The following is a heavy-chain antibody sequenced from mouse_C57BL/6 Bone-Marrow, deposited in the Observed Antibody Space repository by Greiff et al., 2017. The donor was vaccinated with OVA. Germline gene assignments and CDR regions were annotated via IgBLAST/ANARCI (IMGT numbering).Heavy chain of an antibody. CDR1: GFTFSDYG. D-gene: IGHD1-1*01. J-gene: IGHJ4*01. Sequence: EVKLVESGGGLVKPGGSLKLSCAASGFTFSDYGMHWVRQAPEKGLEWVAYISSGSSTIYYADTVKGRFTISRDNAKNTLFLQMTSLRSEDTAMYYCARLQFITTGWEAMDYWGQGTSVTVSS. V-gene: IGHV5-17*01. CDR3: ARLQFITTGWEAMDY. CDR2: ISSGSSTI.